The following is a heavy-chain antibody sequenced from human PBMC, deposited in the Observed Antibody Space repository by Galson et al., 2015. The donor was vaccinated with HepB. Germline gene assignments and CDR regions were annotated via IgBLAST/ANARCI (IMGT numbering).Heavy chain of an antibody. V-gene: IGHV1-69*13. Sequence: SVKVSCKAPGGTFSSYDISWVRQAHGQGLEWMGGIIPIFGTANYAQKFQGRVTITADESTSTAYMELSSLRSEDTAVYYCARDFKGGAYCGGDCYQTPYWYFDLWGRGTLVTVSS. CDR2: IIPIFGTA. CDR3: ARDFKGGAYCGGDCYQTPYWYFDL. D-gene: IGHD2-21*01. J-gene: IGHJ2*01. CDR1: GGTFSSYD.